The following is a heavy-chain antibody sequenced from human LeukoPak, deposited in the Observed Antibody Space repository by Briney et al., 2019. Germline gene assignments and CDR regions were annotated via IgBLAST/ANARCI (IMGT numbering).Heavy chain of an antibody. CDR1: GGSLSSYY. CDR3: ASTYPSDY. CDR2: TYTSGST. D-gene: IGHD3-16*01. Sequence: SETLSLTCTVSGGSLSSYYWSWIRHPAEEGLEWIGRTYTSGSTNYNPPLQKRVTMSLATPKNQPSLNLSSVNSPATPWYDVASTYPSDYWGQGTLVTVSS. J-gene: IGHJ4*02. V-gene: IGHV4-4*07.